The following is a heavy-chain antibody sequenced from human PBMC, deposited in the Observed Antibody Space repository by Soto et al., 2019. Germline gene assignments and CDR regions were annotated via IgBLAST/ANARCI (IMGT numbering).Heavy chain of an antibody. J-gene: IGHJ4*02. Sequence: GGSLRLSCAASGFTFSSYSMNWVRQAPGKGLEWVSYISSSSSTIYYADSVKGRFTISRDNAKNSLYLQMNSLRDEDTAVYYCARGSGYSSGWYYFDYRGQGTLVTVSS. D-gene: IGHD6-19*01. CDR3: ARGSGYSSGWYYFDY. CDR1: GFTFSSYS. V-gene: IGHV3-48*02. CDR2: ISSSSSTI.